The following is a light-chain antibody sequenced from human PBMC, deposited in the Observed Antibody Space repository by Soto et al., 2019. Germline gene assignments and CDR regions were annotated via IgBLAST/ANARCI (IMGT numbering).Light chain of an antibody. CDR1: SSDIGYSQY. CDR3: NSYTSSTTLQ. Sequence: QSVLTQPASVSGSPGQSITISCTGTSSDIGYSQYVSWYQQHPGKAPKLIIFEVYNRPSGTSDRVSGSKSGNTASLTISGLQAEDEAYYYCNSYTSSTTLQFGGGTKLTVL. CDR2: EVY. V-gene: IGLV2-14*01. J-gene: IGLJ2*01.